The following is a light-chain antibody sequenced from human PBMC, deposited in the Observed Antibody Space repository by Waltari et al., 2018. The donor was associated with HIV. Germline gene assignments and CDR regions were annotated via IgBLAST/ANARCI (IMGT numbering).Light chain of an antibody. CDR2: DAS. CDR1: QRVSNY. J-gene: IGKJ2*01. CDR3: QQRSSWPGYA. Sequence: EIVLTQSPATLSLSPGERATLSCSASQRVSNYCAWYQQKPGHAPRLLIVDASTRAIGIPCRCSGSGSGTDVTLTISSLEPEDYAVYYCQQRSSWPGYAFGQGTKLEIK. V-gene: IGKV3-11*01.